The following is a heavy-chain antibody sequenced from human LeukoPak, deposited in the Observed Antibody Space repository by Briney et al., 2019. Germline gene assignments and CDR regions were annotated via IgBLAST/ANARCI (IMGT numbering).Heavy chain of an antibody. D-gene: IGHD1-20*01. Sequence: PSETLSLTCTVSGGSISSSSYYWGWIRQPPGKGLEWIGSIYYSGSTYYNPSLKSRVTISVDTSKNRFSLKLSSVTAADTAVYYCARTLTGSAYYFDYWGQGTLVTVSS. CDR1: GGSISSSSYY. CDR2: IYYSGST. V-gene: IGHV4-39*01. CDR3: ARTLTGSAYYFDY. J-gene: IGHJ4*02.